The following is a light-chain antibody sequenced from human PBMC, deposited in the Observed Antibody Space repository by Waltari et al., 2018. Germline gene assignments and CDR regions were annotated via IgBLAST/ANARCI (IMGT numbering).Light chain of an antibody. J-gene: IGKJ4*01. CDR1: QSVSSY. V-gene: IGKV3-11*01. CDR3: QQRSNWPPV. CDR2: DAS. Sequence: EIVLTQSPATLSLSPGERATLSCRASQSVSSYLAWYQQKPGQAPRLRIYDASNRATGIPARFSGSGSGTDFTLTISSLEPEDFAVYYCQQRSNWPPVFGGGTKVEIK.